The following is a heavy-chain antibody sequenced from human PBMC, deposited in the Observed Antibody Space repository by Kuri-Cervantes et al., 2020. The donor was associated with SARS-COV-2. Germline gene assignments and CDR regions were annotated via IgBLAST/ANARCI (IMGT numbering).Heavy chain of an antibody. CDR3: ARQGTGYYGSGSYYYYYYGMDV. J-gene: IGHJ6*02. D-gene: IGHD3-10*01. CDR2: IYYSGST. CDR1: GGSISSYY. V-gene: IGHV4-39*01. Sequence: GSLRLSCTVSGGSISSYYWGWIRQPPGKGLEWIGNIYYSGSTYYNPSLKSRVTISVDTSKNQFSLKLSSVTAADTAVYYCARQGTGYYGSGSYYYYYYGMDVWGQGTTVTVSS.